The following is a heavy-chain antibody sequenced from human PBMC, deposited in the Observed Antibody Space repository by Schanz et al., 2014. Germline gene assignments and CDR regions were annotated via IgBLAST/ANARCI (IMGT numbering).Heavy chain of an antibody. D-gene: IGHD3-22*01. CDR3: ARENSSGYSPAVTYYIDV. Sequence: QGQLVESGGGVVQPGRSLRLSCAASGFTFSSYAMHWVRQAPGKGLEWVAVMSYDGSNKYYADSVKGRFTVSRDNNWKTLSLQMNSLRSDDTAIYHCARENSSGYSPAVTYYIDVWGKGTTVTVSS. CDR2: MSYDGSNK. J-gene: IGHJ6*03. CDR1: GFTFSSYA. V-gene: IGHV3-30-3*01.